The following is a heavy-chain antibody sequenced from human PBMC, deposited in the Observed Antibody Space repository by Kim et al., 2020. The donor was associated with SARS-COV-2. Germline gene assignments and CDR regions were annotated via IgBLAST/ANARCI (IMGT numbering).Heavy chain of an antibody. J-gene: IGHJ6*02. CDR2: IDWDDDK. CDR3: ARGASRTHYYYGMDV. V-gene: IGHV2-70*01. Sequence: SGPTLVNPTQTLTLTCTFSGFSLSTSGMCVSWIRQPPGKALEWLALIDWDDDKYYSTSLKTRLTISKDTSKNQVVLTMTNMDPVDTATYYCARGASRTHYYYGMDVWGQGTTVTVSS. CDR1: GFSLSTSGMC. D-gene: IGHD1-26*01.